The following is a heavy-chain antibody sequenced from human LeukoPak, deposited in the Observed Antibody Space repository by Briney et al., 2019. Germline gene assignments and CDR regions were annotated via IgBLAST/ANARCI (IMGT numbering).Heavy chain of an antibody. D-gene: IGHD3-22*01. CDR3: AHTMVWEEMWNNCDSSDYDAFDI. Sequence: KVSGPTLVNPTQPLTLTCTFSGVSLSTGGGGGGWIRQPPGKALQWLALIYWNDDERYSPSLKSRLTITKDTSKHRVVLTVTNMDPVDTATYYCAHTMVWEEMWNNCDSSDYDAFDIWGQGTMVPVSS. CDR2: IYWNDDE. CDR1: GVSLSTGGGG. V-gene: IGHV2-5*01. J-gene: IGHJ3*02.